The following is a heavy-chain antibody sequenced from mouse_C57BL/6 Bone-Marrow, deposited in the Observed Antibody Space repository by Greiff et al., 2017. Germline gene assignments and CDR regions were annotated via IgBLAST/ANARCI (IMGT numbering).Heavy chain of an antibody. CDR3: ARRVGPYYYALDD. CDR1: GYTFTSYT. Sequence: VQLQQSGAELARPGASVKMSCKASGYTFTSYTMHWVKQRPGQGLEWIGYINPSSGYPKYNQKFKDKATLTADNSSSTAYMQLGNLTSDDSASYYCARRVGPYYYALDDWGQGTSVTVSS. CDR2: INPSSGYP. V-gene: IGHV1-4*01. J-gene: IGHJ4*01. D-gene: IGHD4-1*01.